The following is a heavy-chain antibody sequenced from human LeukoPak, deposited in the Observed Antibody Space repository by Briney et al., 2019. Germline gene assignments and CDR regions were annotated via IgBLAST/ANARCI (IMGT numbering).Heavy chain of an antibody. Sequence: PGGSLRLSCAASGFTFSDYYMSWLRQAPGKGLEWVSYISSSSSHKNYADSVKGRFTISRDNAENSLFLQINNLRAEDTAVYYCTTGRYYFDYWGQGTLVTVSS. CDR3: TTGRYYFDY. CDR2: ISSSSSHK. J-gene: IGHJ4*02. CDR1: GFTFSDYY. V-gene: IGHV3-11*05.